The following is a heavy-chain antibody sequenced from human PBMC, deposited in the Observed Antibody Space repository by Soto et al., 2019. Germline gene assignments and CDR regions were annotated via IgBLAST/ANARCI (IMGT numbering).Heavy chain of an antibody. J-gene: IGHJ4*02. CDR1: VGSISSYY. Sequence: PSETLSLTCTFSVGSISSYYWSWIRHPPGKGLEWIGYIYYSGSTNYNPSLKSRVTISVDTSKNQFSLKLSSVTAADTAVYYCAREVLRDGYNYVNYFEYWGQGTLVIVS. V-gene: IGHV4-59*01. CDR3: AREVLRDGYNYVNYFEY. CDR2: IYYSGST. D-gene: IGHD5-12*01.